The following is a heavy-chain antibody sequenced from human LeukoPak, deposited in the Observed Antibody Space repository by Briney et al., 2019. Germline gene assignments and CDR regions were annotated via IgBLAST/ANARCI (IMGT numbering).Heavy chain of an antibody. D-gene: IGHD2-15*01. J-gene: IGHJ4*02. Sequence: GGSLRLSCAASGFTFSSYAMSWVRQAPGKGLEWVSGISGTGGNTYYADSVKGRFTISRDNSKNTLYLQMNSLRADDTAIYYCAKVVSGGNCYQSDYWGQGTLVTVSS. CDR2: ISGTGGNT. V-gene: IGHV3-23*01. CDR1: GFTFSSYA. CDR3: AKVVSGGNCYQSDY.